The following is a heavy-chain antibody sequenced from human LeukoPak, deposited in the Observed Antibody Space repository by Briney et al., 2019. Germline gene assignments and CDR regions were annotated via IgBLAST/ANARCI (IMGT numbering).Heavy chain of an antibody. V-gene: IGHV4-59*08. D-gene: IGHD5-24*01. J-gene: IGHJ6*02. CDR3: ARRRDQTWVGYYGMDV. CDR1: GGSISSYY. CDR2: IYCSGST. Sequence: SETLSLTCTVSGGSISSYYWSWIRQPPGKGLEWIGYIYCSGSTNYNPSLKSRVTISVDTSKNQFSLKLSSVTAADTAVYYCARRRDQTWVGYYGMDVWGQGTTVTVSS.